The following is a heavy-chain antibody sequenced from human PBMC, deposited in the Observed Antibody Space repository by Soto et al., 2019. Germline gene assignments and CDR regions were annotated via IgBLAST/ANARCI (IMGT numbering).Heavy chain of an antibody. Sequence: EVQLVESGGGLVQPGGSLRLSCAASGFTFSSYSMNWVRQAPGKGLEWVSYISSSSSTIYYADSVKGRFTISRDNAKNSLYLQMNSLRAEDTAVYYCARSLILGYCSSTSCYWAFDIRGQGTMVTVSS. CDR3: ARSLILGYCSSTSCYWAFDI. V-gene: IGHV3-48*01. CDR1: GFTFSSYS. D-gene: IGHD2-2*01. CDR2: ISSSSSTI. J-gene: IGHJ3*02.